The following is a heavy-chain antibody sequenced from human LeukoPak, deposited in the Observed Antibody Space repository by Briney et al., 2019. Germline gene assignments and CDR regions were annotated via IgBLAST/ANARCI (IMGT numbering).Heavy chain of an antibody. J-gene: IGHJ4*02. CDR1: GYSFTSHY. CDR2: IIPIFGTA. D-gene: IGHD5-24*01. V-gene: IGHV1-69*06. CDR3: AREGRWLQFGEFDY. Sequence: ASVKVSRKASGYSFTSHYMHWVRQAPGQGLEWMGGIIPIFGTANYAQKFQGRVTITADKSTSTAYMELSSLRSEDTAVYYCAREGRWLQFGEFDYWGQGTLVTVSS.